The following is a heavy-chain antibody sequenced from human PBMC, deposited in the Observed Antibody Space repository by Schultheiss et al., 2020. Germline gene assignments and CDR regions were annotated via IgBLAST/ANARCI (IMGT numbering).Heavy chain of an antibody. V-gene: IGHV4-4*07. CDR3: ARDSPIGVVFDYYYMDV. J-gene: IGHJ6*03. CDR1: GGSISSYY. CDR2: IYASGST. Sequence: SETLSLTCTVSGGSISSYYWSWIRQPAGKGLEWIGRIYASGSTNYNPSLKSRVTMSVDTSKNQFSLKLSSVTAADTAVYYCARDSPIGVVFDYYYMDVWGKGTTVTVS. D-gene: IGHD3-3*01.